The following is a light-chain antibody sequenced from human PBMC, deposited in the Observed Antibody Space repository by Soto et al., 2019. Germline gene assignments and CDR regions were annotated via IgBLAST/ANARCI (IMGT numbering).Light chain of an antibody. CDR1: RSDAGGYDY. Sequence: QSALTQPRSVSGSPGQSVTISCTGTRSDAGGYDYVSWYQQYPGKAPKLMIYDVIKRPSGVPDRFSGSKSGNTASLTISGLQAEDEADYYCCSYAGSYNVVFGGGTKLTVL. CDR3: CSYAGSYNVV. CDR2: DVI. V-gene: IGLV2-11*01. J-gene: IGLJ2*01.